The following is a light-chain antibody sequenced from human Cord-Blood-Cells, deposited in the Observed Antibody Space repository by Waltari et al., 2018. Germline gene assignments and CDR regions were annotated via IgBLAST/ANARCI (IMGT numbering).Light chain of an antibody. V-gene: IGKV1-5*03. CDR2: KAS. J-gene: IGKJ2*03. Sequence: DIQMTQSPSTLSASVGDRVPITCRASQSISSWLAWYQQKPGKAHKLLIYKASSLESGVPSRFSGSGSGTEFTLTISSLQPDDFATYYCQQYNSYSPGFGQGTKLEIK. CDR3: QQYNSYSPG. CDR1: QSISSW.